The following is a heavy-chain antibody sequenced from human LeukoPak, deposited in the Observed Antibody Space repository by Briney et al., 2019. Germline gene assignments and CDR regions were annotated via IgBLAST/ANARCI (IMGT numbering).Heavy chain of an antibody. J-gene: IGHJ4*02. V-gene: IGHV1-69*06. D-gene: IGHD3-10*01. CDR2: IIPIFGTA. CDR3: ARDKKVRGVRFFDY. Sequence: SVTVSCKASGGTFSSYAISWVRQAPGQGLEWMGGIIPIFGTANYAQKFQGRVTITADKSTSTAYMELSSLRSEDTAVYYCARDKKVRGVRFFDYWGQGTLVTVSS. CDR1: GGTFSSYA.